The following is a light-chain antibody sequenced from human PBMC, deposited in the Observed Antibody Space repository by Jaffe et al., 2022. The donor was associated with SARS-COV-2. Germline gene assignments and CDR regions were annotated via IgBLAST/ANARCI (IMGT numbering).Light chain of an antibody. CDR3: TSYTDTNKWV. V-gene: IGLV2-8*01. Sequence: QSALTQPPSASGSPGQSVAISCTGTSSDVGGYDYVSWYQQYPGKAPKAMIYEVTKRPSGVPDRFSGSKSGNTASLTVSGLQAEDEADYYCTSYTDTNKWVIGGGTKLTVL. CDR2: EVT. J-gene: IGLJ3*02. CDR1: SSDVGGYDY.